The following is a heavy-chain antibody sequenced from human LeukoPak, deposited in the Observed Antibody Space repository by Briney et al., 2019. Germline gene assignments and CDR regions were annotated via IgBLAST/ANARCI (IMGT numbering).Heavy chain of an antibody. CDR1: GYTFTGYY. Sequence: GASVKVSCKASGYTFTGYYMHWVRQAPGQGLEWMGWINPNSGGTNYAQKFQGRVTMTRDTSISTAYMELRSLRSDDTAVYYCARANYYDSSGYYYVGYWGQGTLVTVSS. CDR2: INPNSGGT. D-gene: IGHD3-22*01. CDR3: ARANYYDSSGYYYVGY. V-gene: IGHV1-2*02. J-gene: IGHJ4*02.